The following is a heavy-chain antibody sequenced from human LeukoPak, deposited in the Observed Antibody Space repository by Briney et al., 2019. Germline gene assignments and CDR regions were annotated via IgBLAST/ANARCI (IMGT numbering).Heavy chain of an antibody. Sequence: GGSLRLSCAVSEFPFSFYEMNWVLQAPGKGLEWVSNIGSSGTNRYYADSVKGRFSISRDNAKSSLYLQMNSLRVEDTAVYYCALLAVASDFDYWGQGALVTVSS. CDR3: ALLAVASDFDY. V-gene: IGHV3-48*03. CDR2: IGSSGTNR. D-gene: IGHD6-19*01. J-gene: IGHJ4*02. CDR1: EFPFSFYE.